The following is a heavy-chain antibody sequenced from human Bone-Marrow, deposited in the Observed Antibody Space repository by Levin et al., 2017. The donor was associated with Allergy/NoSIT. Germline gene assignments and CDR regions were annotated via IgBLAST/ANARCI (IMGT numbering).Heavy chain of an antibody. V-gene: IGHV3-13*01. CDR2: IGSAGDT. CDR1: GFTFTKYD. D-gene: IGHD5-18*01. CDR3: ARDRYGYKAGMVV. J-gene: IGHJ6*02. Sequence: GESLKISCAASGFTFTKYDMHWVRQAAGKGLEWVSSIGSAGDTDYADSVKGRFTISREIDKNSLNLQMNSLRAGDTAVYYCARDRYGYKAGMVVWGRGTTVTVSS.